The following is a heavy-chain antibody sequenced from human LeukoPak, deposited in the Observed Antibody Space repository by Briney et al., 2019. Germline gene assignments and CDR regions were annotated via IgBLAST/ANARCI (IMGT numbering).Heavy chain of an antibody. J-gene: IGHJ4*02. V-gene: IGHV1-2*02. D-gene: IGHD2-2*01. Sequence: GASVKVSCKASGYTFTNYYLHWVRQAPGQGLEWMGWIYPNTGGTKSTQKFQGRVSMTRDTSINTAYMEMNNLTSGDTAVYSCARGNCTSISCFTFDYWGQGTQVTVSS. CDR2: IYPNTGGT. CDR3: ARGNCTSISCFTFDY. CDR1: GYTFTNYY.